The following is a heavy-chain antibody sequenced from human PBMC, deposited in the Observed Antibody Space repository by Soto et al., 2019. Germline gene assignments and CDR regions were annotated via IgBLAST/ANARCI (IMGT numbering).Heavy chain of an antibody. CDR3: ARGRITMVRGVQNVYYFDY. V-gene: IGHV4-34*01. D-gene: IGHD3-10*01. Sequence: PSETLSLTCAVYGGSFSGYYWSWIRQPPGKGLEWIGEINHSGSTNYNPSLKSRVTISVDTSKNQFSLKLSSVTAADTAVYYCARGRITMVRGVQNVYYFDYWGQGTLVTVSS. CDR2: INHSGST. J-gene: IGHJ4*02. CDR1: GGSFSGYY.